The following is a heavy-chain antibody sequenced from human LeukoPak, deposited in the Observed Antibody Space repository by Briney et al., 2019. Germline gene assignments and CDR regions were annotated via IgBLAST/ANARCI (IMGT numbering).Heavy chain of an antibody. CDR3: AKDPAMANEYYFDY. D-gene: IGHD5-18*01. J-gene: IGHJ4*02. CDR2: ISGSGGST. V-gene: IGHV3-23*01. Sequence: GGSLRLSCAASGFTFSSYAMSWVRQAPGKGLEWVSAISGSGGSTYYADSVKGWFTISRDNSKNTLYLQMNSLRAEDTAVYYCAKDPAMANEYYFDYWGQGTLVTVSS. CDR1: GFTFSSYA.